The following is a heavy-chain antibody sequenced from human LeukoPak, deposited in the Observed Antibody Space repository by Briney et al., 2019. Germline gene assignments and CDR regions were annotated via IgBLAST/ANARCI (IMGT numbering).Heavy chain of an antibody. J-gene: IGHJ6*03. D-gene: IGHD3-22*01. CDR3: ARHVTYYDSSGYLNYYYYYYMDV. CDR1: GGSISSYY. CDR2: VYYSGST. Sequence: PSETLSLTCTVSGGSISSYYWSWIRQPPGKGLEWIGYVYYSGSTNYNPSLKSRVTISVDTSKNQFSLKLSSVTAADTAVYYCARHVTYYDSSGYLNYYYYYYMDVWGKGTPVTISS. V-gene: IGHV4-59*01.